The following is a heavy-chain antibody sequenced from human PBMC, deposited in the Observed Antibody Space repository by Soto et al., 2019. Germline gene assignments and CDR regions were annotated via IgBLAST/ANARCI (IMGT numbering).Heavy chain of an antibody. Sequence: ASVKVSCKASGYTFTSYGISWVRQAPGQGLEWMGWISTYNGNTKYSQKFQGRVTITRDTSASTAYMELSSLRSEDTAVYYCASTGEGSSWYFCSYWGQGTLVTVSS. D-gene: IGHD6-13*01. V-gene: IGHV1-18*01. CDR3: ASTGEGSSWYFCSY. CDR2: ISTYNGNT. CDR1: GYTFTSYG. J-gene: IGHJ4*02.